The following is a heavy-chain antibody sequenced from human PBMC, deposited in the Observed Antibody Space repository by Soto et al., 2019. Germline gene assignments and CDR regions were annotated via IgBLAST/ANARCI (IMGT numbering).Heavy chain of an antibody. CDR3: ARDVVPTAFSDY. CDR2: ISNSGTT. J-gene: IGHJ4*02. CDR1: GGSISSGGYY. D-gene: IGHD2-2*01. Sequence: SETLSLTCTVSGGSISSGGYYWSWIRQHPGKGLEWIGYISNSGTTYYNPSLQSRLTISLYTSKNQFSLNLSSVTAADTAMYYCARDVVPTAFSDYWGQGTLVTVSS. V-gene: IGHV4-31*03.